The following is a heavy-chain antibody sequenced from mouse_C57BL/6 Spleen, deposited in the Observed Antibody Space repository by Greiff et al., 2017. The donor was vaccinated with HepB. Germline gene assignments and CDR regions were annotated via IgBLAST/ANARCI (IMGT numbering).Heavy chain of an antibody. V-gene: IGHV1-22*01. CDR2: INPNNGGT. Sequence: VQLQQSGPELVKPGASVKMSCKASGYTFTDYNMHWVKQSHGKSLEWIGYINPNNGGTSYNQKFKGKATLTVNKSSSTAYMELRSLTSEDSAVYYCARGIGYGYDWYFDVWGTGTTVTVSS. J-gene: IGHJ1*03. CDR3: ARGIGYGYDWYFDV. D-gene: IGHD2-2*01. CDR1: GYTFTDYN.